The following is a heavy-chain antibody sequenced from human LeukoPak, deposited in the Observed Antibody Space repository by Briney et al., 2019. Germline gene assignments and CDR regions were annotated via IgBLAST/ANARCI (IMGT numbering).Heavy chain of an antibody. V-gene: IGHV1-18*01. CDR3: ARHRLVPLRRDYYYYGMDV. CDR2: ISAYNGNT. J-gene: IGHJ6*02. Sequence: ASVKVSCKASGYTFTSYGISWVRQAPGQGLEWMGWISAYNGNTNYAQKLQGRVTMTTDTSTSTAYMELRSLRSDDTAVYYCARHRLVPLRRDYYYYGMDVWGQGTTVTVSS. D-gene: IGHD6-19*01. CDR1: GYTFTSYG.